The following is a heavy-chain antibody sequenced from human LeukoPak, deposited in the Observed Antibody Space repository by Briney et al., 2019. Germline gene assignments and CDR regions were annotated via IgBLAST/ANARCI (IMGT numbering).Heavy chain of an antibody. CDR1: GFTFSSYV. CDR3: AKFRGSSSSYYSFDY. Sequence: GGSLRLSCAASGFTFSSYVMSWVRQAPGKGLEWVSAISGSGGSTYYADSVKGRFTISRDNSKNTLYLQMNSLRAEDTAVYYCAKFRGSSSSYYSFDYWGQGTLVTVSS. CDR2: ISGSGGST. J-gene: IGHJ4*02. D-gene: IGHD6-13*01. V-gene: IGHV3-23*01.